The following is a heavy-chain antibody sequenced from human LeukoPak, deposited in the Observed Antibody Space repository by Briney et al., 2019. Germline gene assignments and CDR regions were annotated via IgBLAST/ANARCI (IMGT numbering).Heavy chain of an antibody. J-gene: IGHJ3*02. Sequence: PGGSLRLSCAASGFTFSEYYMSWICQAPGKGLEWVSYISSSGSTIYYADCVKGRFTISRDNAKNSLYLQMNSLRAEDTAVYYCARSPQVRGVINDAFDIWGQGTMVTVSS. CDR1: GFTFSEYY. V-gene: IGHV3-11*01. CDR2: ISSSGSTI. CDR3: ARSPQVRGVINDAFDI. D-gene: IGHD3-10*01.